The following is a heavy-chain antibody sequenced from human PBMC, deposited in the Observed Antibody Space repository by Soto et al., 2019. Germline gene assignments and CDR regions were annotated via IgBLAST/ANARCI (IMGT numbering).Heavy chain of an antibody. CDR3: ARNGTLTGYSYGMDV. Sequence: SVEVSSKASGGTFSDLTVNWARQAPGQRLEWMGGIIPIFDTANYAENFQGRVTITADESTSTSFMEVSSLRSEDTAVYYCARNGTLTGYSYGMDVWGHGTMVTVSS. CDR1: GGTFSDLT. D-gene: IGHD1-1*01. J-gene: IGHJ6*01. CDR2: IIPIFDTA. V-gene: IGHV1-69*13.